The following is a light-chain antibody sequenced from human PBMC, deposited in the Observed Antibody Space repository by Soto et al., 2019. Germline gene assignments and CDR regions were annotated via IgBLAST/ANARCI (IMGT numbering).Light chain of an antibody. J-gene: IGLJ3*02. CDR3: CSYTSSETVV. V-gene: IGLV2-23*02. Sequence: QSALTQPASVSGTPGQSITISCTGTNSDVGKYDFVSWYQHYPDKAPKFIIYEVNKRPSGVSHRFSGSKSGSTASLTTSGLQAEDEAHYYCCSYTSSETVVFGGGTKVTVL. CDR1: NSDVGKYDF. CDR2: EVN.